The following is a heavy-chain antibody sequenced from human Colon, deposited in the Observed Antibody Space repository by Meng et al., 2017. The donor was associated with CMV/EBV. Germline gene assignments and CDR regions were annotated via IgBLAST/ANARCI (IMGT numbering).Heavy chain of an antibody. V-gene: IGHV1-69*04. CDR3: VRDMLWGSSSTYFDS. CDR1: GGTFKSYS. Sequence: SEKVSCKASGGTFKSYSISWVRQAPGQGLEWMGRISPALGIASYAQKFPDRVTITADISTSTAYMELTTLRSDDTAVYYCVRDMLWGSSSTYFDSWGQGTLVTVSS. D-gene: IGHD6-6*01. CDR2: ISPALGIA. J-gene: IGHJ4*02.